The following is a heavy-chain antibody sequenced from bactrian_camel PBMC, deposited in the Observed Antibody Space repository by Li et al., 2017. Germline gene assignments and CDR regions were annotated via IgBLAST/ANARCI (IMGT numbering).Heavy chain of an antibody. J-gene: IGHJ4*01. CDR1: GYTYSTYC. D-gene: IGHD2*01. CDR2: IVTGGGNT. V-gene: IGHV3S40*01. Sequence: DVQLVESGGGSVQAGGSLRLSYAASGYTYSTYCMAWFRQAPGKEREGVAAIVTGGGNTYYAGSVDGRFTISQDNAKNTVYLQMNSLKPEDTAMYYCAANFGPYCSGPYLARRANFLGQGTQVTVS.